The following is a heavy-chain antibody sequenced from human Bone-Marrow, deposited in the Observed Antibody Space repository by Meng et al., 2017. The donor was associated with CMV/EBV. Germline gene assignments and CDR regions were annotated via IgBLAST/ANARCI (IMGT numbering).Heavy chain of an antibody. CDR2: INSDGSST. CDR1: GFTFSSYW. V-gene: IGHV3-74*01. Sequence: GESLKISCAASGFTFSSYWMHWVRQAPGKGPVWVSRINSDGSSTIYADSVKGRFAISRDNTRNTLDLQMNSLRAEDTAVYYCARAGAGLRARNGMDVWGQGATVTVSS. J-gene: IGHJ6*02. D-gene: IGHD3-10*01. CDR3: ARAGAGLRARNGMDV.